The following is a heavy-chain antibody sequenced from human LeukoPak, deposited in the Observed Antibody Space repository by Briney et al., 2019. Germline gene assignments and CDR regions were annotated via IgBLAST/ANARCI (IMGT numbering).Heavy chain of an antibody. V-gene: IGHV7-4-1*02. Sequence: ASVKVSCKASGYTFTSYAMNWVRQAPGQGLEWMGWINPNTGNPTYAQGFTGRFVFSLDTSVSTTYLQISSLKAEDHAVYYCARAYQRLGGLSFPDQWGQGTLVSVSS. J-gene: IGHJ5*02. CDR3: ARAYQRLGGLSFPDQ. CDR2: INPNTGNP. D-gene: IGHD3-16*02. CDR1: GYTFTSYA.